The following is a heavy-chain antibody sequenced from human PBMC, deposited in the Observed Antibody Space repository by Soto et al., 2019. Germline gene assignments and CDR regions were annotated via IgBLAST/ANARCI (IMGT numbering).Heavy chain of an antibody. CDR2: INPSGGST. Sequence: QVELVQSGAEVKKPGASVKLSCKAFGFIFTDYYLHWVRQAPGQGLEWMGIINPSGGSTSYAQKFQGRVTVTRDTSTSTVYMELSSLTSEDTAVYYCARARDYYDGSGYYPFHFDHWGQGALVTVSS. J-gene: IGHJ4*02. CDR3: ARARDYYDGSGYYPFHFDH. CDR1: GFIFTDYY. D-gene: IGHD3-22*01. V-gene: IGHV1-46*01.